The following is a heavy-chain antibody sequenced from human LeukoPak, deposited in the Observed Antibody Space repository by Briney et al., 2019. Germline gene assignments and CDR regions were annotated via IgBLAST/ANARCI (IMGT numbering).Heavy chain of an antibody. V-gene: IGHV3-11*04. J-gene: IGHJ3*02. CDR3: ARETTSGYYEAYSAFDI. CDR1: GFTFSDYY. D-gene: IGHD3-22*01. Sequence: GGSLRLSCAASGFTFSDYYMSWIRQAPGKGLEWVSYISSSGSTIYYADSVKGRFTISRDNAKNSLYLQMNSLRAEDTAVYYCARETTSGYYEAYSAFDIWGQGTMVTVSS. CDR2: ISSSGSTI.